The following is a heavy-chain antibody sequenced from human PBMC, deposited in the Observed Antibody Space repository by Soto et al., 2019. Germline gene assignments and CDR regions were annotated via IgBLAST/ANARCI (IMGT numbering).Heavy chain of an antibody. D-gene: IGHD4-17*01. Sequence: LSLTCAVSGYSIISTNWWSWVRQPPGKGLEWIGEIYHSGSANYNPSLKSRVTISVDKSKNQFSLNLSSMTAADTALYYCARVHNLVTTISALDSWGQGTLVTVSS. CDR1: GYSIISTNW. CDR2: IYHSGSA. V-gene: IGHV4-4*02. J-gene: IGHJ4*02. CDR3: ARVHNLVTTISALDS.